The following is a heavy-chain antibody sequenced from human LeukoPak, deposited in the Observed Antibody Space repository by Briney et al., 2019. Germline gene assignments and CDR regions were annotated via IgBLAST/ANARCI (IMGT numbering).Heavy chain of an antibody. Sequence: SETLSLTCGVVGGSFSGYYWTWIRQPPGKGLEWIGEINHIGSTIYNPSLESRVSMSVDTSKSQFSLNVSSVIAADTAVYYCARGGQFLDWSRAYYFDFWGLGTPVTVSS. J-gene: IGHJ4*02. CDR1: GGSFSGYY. V-gene: IGHV4-34*01. D-gene: IGHD3-9*01. CDR3: ARGGQFLDWSRAYYFDF. CDR2: INHIGST.